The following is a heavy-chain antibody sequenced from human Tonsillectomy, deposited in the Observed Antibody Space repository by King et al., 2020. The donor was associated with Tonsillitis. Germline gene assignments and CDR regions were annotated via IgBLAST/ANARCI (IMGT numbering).Heavy chain of an antibody. CDR1: GFTFDDYG. Sequence: VQLVESGGGVVRPGGSLRLSCAASGFTFDDYGMSWVRQAPGKGLEWVSGINWNGGSTGYADSVKGRFTISRDNAKNSLYLQMNSLRAEDTALYHCAKDGYDVSRGYYYNAVNGCDPGAQGTLVPVT. V-gene: IGHV3-20*01. CDR2: INWNGGST. J-gene: IGHJ5*02. CDR3: AKDGYDVSRGYYYNAVNGCDP. D-gene: IGHD3-22*01.